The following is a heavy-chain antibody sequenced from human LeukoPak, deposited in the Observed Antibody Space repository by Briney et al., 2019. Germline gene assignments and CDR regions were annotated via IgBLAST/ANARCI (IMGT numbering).Heavy chain of an antibody. CDR3: ARAIGGYFEHWFDP. CDR1: GDSVSSNSAA. D-gene: IGHD5-12*01. V-gene: IGHV6-1*01. CDR2: TYYKSKWYH. J-gene: IGHJ5*02. Sequence: SQTLSLTCALSGDSVSSNSAAWNWIRQSPSRGLEWLGSTYYKSKWYHDYAVSVKSRITINSDTSKNQFSLQLNSVTPEDTAVYYCARAIGGYFEHWFDPWGQGTLVTVSS.